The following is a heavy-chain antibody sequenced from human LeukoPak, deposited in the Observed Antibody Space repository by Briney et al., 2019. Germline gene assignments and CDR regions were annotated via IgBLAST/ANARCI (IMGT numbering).Heavy chain of an antibody. CDR1: GGSISSYY. V-gene: IGHV4-59*12. D-gene: IGHD5-18*01. Sequence: PSETLPLTCTVSGGSISSYYWSWIRQPPGKGLEWIGYIYYSGSTNYNPSLKSRVTMSVDTSKNQLSLRLKSVTAADTAVYYCARDDVDTPPFDYLGQGTLVTVSS. CDR2: IYYSGST. J-gene: IGHJ4*02. CDR3: ARDDVDTPPFDY.